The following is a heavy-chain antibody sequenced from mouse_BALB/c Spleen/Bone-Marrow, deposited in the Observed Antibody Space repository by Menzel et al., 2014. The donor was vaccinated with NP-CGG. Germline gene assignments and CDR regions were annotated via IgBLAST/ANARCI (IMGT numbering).Heavy chain of an antibody. Sequence: VKLMESGPGLVAPSQRLSITCTVSGFSLTSYGVHWVRQPPGKGLEWLGIVGAGGSTNYNSALMSRLSISKDNSKSQVFLKMNSLQTDDAAMYYCARDSYYYGSSLWYFDVWGAGTTVTVSS. CDR3: ARDSYYYGSSLWYFDV. D-gene: IGHD1-1*01. V-gene: IGHV2-9*02. CDR2: VGAGGST. CDR1: GFSLTSYG. J-gene: IGHJ1*01.